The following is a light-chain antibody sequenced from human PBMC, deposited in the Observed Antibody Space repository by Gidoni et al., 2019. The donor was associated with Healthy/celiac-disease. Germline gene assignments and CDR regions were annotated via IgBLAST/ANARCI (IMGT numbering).Light chain of an antibody. V-gene: IGLV2-11*01. CDR1: SSDGGGYNY. CDR2: DVS. J-gene: IGLJ2*01. CDR3: CSYAGSYTPHVV. Sequence: QSAPTHPRSVSGSPGQSAAISCTGTSSDGGGYNYVSWYQQHPGKAAKLMIYDVSKRPSGVPDRFSGSKSGNTASLTISGLQAEDEADYYCCSYAGSYTPHVVFGGGTKLTVL.